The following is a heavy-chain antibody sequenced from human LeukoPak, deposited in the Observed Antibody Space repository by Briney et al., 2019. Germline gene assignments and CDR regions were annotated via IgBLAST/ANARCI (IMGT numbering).Heavy chain of an antibody. CDR1: GFTFSSYW. J-gene: IGHJ4*02. D-gene: IGHD1-26*01. Sequence: GGSLRLSCAASGFTFSSYWMSWVRQAPGKGLEWVAVISYDGSNKYYADSVKGRFTISRDNSKNTLYLQMNSLRAEDTAVYYCARDRRPGTVGAPLDYWGQGTLVTVSS. CDR3: ARDRRPGTVGAPLDY. V-gene: IGHV3-30-3*01. CDR2: ISYDGSNK.